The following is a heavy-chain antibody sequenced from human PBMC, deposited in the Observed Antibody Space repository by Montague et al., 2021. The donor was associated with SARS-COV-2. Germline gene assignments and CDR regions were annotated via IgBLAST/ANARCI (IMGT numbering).Heavy chain of an antibody. CDR3: AHIVVVVAAGVDDVPDL. V-gene: IGHV3-43*02. D-gene: IGHD2-15*01. J-gene: IGHJ3*01. CDR2: ITRDGCST. CDR1: GFIFNDYA. Sequence: SLRLSCAASGFIFNDYAMRWVRQVPGKGLEWVAPITRDGCSTSYADSXXGRFTISRDNNKNTLYLQMTSLRTDDTAVYYCAHIVVVVAAGVDDVPDLWGQGTMVTVSS.